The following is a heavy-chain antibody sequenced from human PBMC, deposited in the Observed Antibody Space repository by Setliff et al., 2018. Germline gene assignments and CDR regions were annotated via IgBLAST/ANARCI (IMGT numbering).Heavy chain of an antibody. Sequence: SETLSLTCTVSGGSISSSSYYWGWIRQPPGKGLGWIGSIYYSGSTYYNPSLKSRVTISVDTSKNQFSLTLSSVTAADTAVYYCARVPSYGSGSFYYYYYGMDVWGQETTVTVS. CDR3: ARVPSYGSGSFYYYYYGMDV. J-gene: IGHJ6*02. D-gene: IGHD3-10*01. CDR1: GGSISSSSYY. CDR2: IYYSGST. V-gene: IGHV4-39*07.